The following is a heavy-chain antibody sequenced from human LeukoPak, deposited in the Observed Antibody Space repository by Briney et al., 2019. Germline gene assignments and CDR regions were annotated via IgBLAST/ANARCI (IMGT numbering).Heavy chain of an antibody. J-gene: IGHJ6*02. CDR1: GFTFSSYW. CDR2: ISYDGSNK. Sequence: GGSLRLSCAASGFTFSSYWMSWVRQAPGKGLEWVAVISYDGSNKYYADSVKGRFTISRDNSKNTLYLHMNSLRAEDTAVYYCAKDVRNYDVLTGYYRVPILYGMDVWGQGTTVTVSS. D-gene: IGHD3-9*01. CDR3: AKDVRNYDVLTGYYRVPILYGMDV. V-gene: IGHV3-30*18.